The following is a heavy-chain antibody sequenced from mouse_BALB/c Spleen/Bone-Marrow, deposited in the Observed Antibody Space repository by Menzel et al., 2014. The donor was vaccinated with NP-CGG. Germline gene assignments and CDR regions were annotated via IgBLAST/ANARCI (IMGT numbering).Heavy chain of an antibody. V-gene: IGHV1-77*01. CDR1: GYTFTDYV. J-gene: IGHJ4*01. CDR2: IYPGSGST. Sequence: QVQLKQSGPELVKPGVPVKMSCKASGYTFTDYVITWVKQRTGQGLEWIGEIYPGSGSTYYNEKFKGKATLTADKSSNTAYMQLGSLTSEDSAVYFCARLDGNYRYAMDYWGQGTSVTVSS. CDR3: ARLDGNYRYAMDY. D-gene: IGHD2-1*01.